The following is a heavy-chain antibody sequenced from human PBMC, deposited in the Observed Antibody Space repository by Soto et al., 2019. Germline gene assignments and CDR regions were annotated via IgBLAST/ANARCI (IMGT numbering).Heavy chain of an antibody. CDR3: ARDFAYFDS. CDR1: GGSFKRGSYS. Sequence: SETLSLTCTVSGGSFKRGSYSWSWIRQPPGKGLEWIGYVYHTGRTSYNPSLKSRVSISMDTSKNQFSLNLDSVTAADTAVYFCARDFAYFDSWGQGTLVTVSS. D-gene: IGHD3-3*01. CDR2: VYHTGRT. J-gene: IGHJ4*02. V-gene: IGHV4-61*01.